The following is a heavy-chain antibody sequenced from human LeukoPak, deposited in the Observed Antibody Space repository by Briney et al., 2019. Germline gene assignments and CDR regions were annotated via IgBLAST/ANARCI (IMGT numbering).Heavy chain of an antibody. CDR2: INGDGSST. V-gene: IGHV3-74*03. CDR3: AKGGTTVVDY. Sequence: PGGPLRLSCGATGFTISSYWMHWVRQAPGKGLVWVSRINGDGSSTTYADSVKGRFTISRDNAKNTLYLQMNSLRAKDTAVYYCAKGGTTVVDYWGQGTLVTVSS. J-gene: IGHJ4*02. D-gene: IGHD4-23*01. CDR1: GFTISSYW.